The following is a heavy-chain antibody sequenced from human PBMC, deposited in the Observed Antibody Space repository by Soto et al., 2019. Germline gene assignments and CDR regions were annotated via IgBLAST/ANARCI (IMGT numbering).Heavy chain of an antibody. J-gene: IGHJ5*02. Sequence: QVQLVESGGGLVKPGGSLRLSCAASGFTFSDYYMSWIRQAPGKGLEWVSYISSSGSTIYYADSVKGRFTISRDNAKNSLYLQMNSLRAEDTAVYFCARDRDSSSWYASGWFDPWGQGTLVTVSS. CDR2: ISSSGSTI. D-gene: IGHD6-13*01. CDR3: ARDRDSSSWYASGWFDP. V-gene: IGHV3-11*01. CDR1: GFTFSDYY.